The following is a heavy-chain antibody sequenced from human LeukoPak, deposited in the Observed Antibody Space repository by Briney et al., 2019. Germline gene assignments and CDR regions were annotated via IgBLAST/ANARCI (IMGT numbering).Heavy chain of an antibody. CDR3: AKDSQDYGDYINWFDP. CDR1: GFTFSSHA. D-gene: IGHD4-17*01. V-gene: IGHV3-23*01. J-gene: IGHJ5*02. Sequence: PGGSLRLSCAASGFTFSSHAMSWVRQAPGKGLEWVSAISGSGGSTYYADSVKGRFTISRDNSKNTLYLQMNSLRAEDTAVYYCAKDSQDYGDYINWFDPWGQGTLVTVSS. CDR2: ISGSGGST.